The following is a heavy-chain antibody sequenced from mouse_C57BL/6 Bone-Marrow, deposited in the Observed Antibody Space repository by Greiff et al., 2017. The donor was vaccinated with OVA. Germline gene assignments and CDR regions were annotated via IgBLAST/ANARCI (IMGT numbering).Heavy chain of an antibody. CDR3: TRIIYFYYGSSYLYWYFDV. V-gene: IGHV1-5*01. CDR1: GYTFTSYW. CDR2: IYPGNSDT. D-gene: IGHD1-1*01. J-gene: IGHJ1*03. Sequence: EVQLQQSGPELVKPGASVKLSCKASGYTFTSYWMHWVKQRPGQGLEWIGAIYPGNSDTSYNQKFKGKAKLTAVTSASTAYMELSSLTNEDSAVYYCTRIIYFYYGSSYLYWYFDVWGTGTTVTVSS.